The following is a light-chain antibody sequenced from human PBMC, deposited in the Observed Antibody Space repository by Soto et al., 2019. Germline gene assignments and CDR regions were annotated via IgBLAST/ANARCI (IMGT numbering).Light chain of an antibody. CDR2: EVN. CDR3: TSYAGSNDLGV. CDR1: SSDVGAYNY. Sequence: QSVLTQPPSASGSPGQSVTISCTGASSDVGAYNYVPWYQQHPGKAPKLVIYEVNKRPSGVPDRFSGSKSGTTASLIVSGLQAEDEADYYCTSYAGSNDLGVFGGGTKLTVL. J-gene: IGLJ3*02. V-gene: IGLV2-8*01.